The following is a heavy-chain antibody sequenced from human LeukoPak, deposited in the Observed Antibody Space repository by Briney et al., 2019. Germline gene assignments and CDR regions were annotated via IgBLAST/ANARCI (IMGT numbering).Heavy chain of an antibody. CDR2: IWYDGSNK. V-gene: IGHV3-33*01. CDR1: GFTFSSYG. D-gene: IGHD2-15*01. Sequence: GGSLRLSCAASGFTFSSYGMHWVRQAPGKGLEWVAVIWYDGSNKFYADSVKSRFTISRDNSKNTLYLQMNSLRAEDSAVYYCAGASSNGVVIDATSFDLWGQGTLVIVSS. CDR3: AGASSNGVVIDATSFDL. J-gene: IGHJ4*02.